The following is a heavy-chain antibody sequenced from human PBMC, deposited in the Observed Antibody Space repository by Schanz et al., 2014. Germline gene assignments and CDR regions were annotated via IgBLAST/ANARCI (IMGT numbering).Heavy chain of an antibody. CDR1: GFTFRGYA. D-gene: IGHD5-18*01. Sequence: EVHLLESGGGLVPPGGSLRLSCAASGFTFRGYAMSWVRQAPGRGLEWVSIISGSGGNTYYADAVRGRFTISRDNSKTTVYLQMNSLRAEDTAVYYCAKDAENTAMITDYFDYWGQGTLVTVSS. V-gene: IGHV3-23*01. J-gene: IGHJ4*02. CDR3: AKDAENTAMITDYFDY. CDR2: ISGSGGNT.